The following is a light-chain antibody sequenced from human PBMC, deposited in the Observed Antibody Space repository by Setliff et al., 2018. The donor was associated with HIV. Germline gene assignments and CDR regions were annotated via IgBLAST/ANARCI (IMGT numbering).Light chain of an antibody. CDR2: AVS. V-gene: IGLV2-8*01. CDR3: CSYAGTSAYVV. J-gene: IGLJ2*01. CDR1: SSDVGGYNY. Sequence: QSALTQPPSASGSPGQSVTISCTGSSSDVGGYNYVSWYQQHPGKAPKLMIYAVSKRPSGVSNRFSGSKSGNTASLTISGLQAEDEADYYCCSYAGTSAYVVFGGGTK.